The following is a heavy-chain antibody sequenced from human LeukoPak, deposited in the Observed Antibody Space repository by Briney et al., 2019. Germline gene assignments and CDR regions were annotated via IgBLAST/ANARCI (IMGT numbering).Heavy chain of an antibody. CDR1: GFVFSSYG. D-gene: IGHD3-16*02. Sequence: PGRSLKLSCAASGFVFSSYGMHWVRQAPGKGLEWVALISHDGSDKYYADSVKGRFTISRDNAKNSLHLQMGNLRAEDTAVYYCARETRGGTYRYNFLDYWGLGTLVTVSS. CDR3: ARETRGGTYRYNFLDY. J-gene: IGHJ4*02. CDR2: ISHDGSDK. V-gene: IGHV3-30*03.